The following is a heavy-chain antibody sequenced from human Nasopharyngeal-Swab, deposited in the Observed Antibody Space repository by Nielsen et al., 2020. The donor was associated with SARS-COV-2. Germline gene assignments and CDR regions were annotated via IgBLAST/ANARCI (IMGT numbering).Heavy chain of an antibody. D-gene: IGHD2-2*01. J-gene: IGHJ6*02. CDR1: GFTFSSYW. CDR2: IKQDGSEK. Sequence: GESLKISCAASGFTFSSYWMSWVRQAPGKGLEWAANIKQDGSEKYYVDSAKGRFTISRDNAKNSLYLQMNSLRAEDTAVYYCARDGVVPAAMSYYYYYGMDVWGQGTTVTVSS. V-gene: IGHV3-7*01. CDR3: ARDGVVPAAMSYYYYYGMDV.